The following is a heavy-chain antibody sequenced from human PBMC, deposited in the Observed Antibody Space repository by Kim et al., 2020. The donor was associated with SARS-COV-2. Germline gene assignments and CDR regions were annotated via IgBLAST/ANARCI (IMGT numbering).Heavy chain of an antibody. CDR3: ARDRDGYSYGSSGMDV. Sequence: SGKVRFTISRDNSKNTVYLQMNSLRAEDTAVYYCARDRDGYSYGSSGMDVWGQGTTVTVSS. D-gene: IGHD5-18*01. J-gene: IGHJ6*02. V-gene: IGHV3-30*07.